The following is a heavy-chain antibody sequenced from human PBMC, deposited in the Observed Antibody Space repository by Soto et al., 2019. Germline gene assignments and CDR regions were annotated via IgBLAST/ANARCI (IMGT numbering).Heavy chain of an antibody. J-gene: IGHJ4*02. CDR2: IIPIFGTA. D-gene: IGHD2-15*01. Sequence: SVKVSCKASGGTFSSYAISWVRQAPGQGLEWMGGIIPIFGTANYAQKFQGRVTITADESTSTAYMELSSLRSEDTAVYYCARAQGYCSGGSCYYFDYWGQGTLVTVSS. V-gene: IGHV1-69*13. CDR1: GGTFSSYA. CDR3: ARAQGYCSGGSCYYFDY.